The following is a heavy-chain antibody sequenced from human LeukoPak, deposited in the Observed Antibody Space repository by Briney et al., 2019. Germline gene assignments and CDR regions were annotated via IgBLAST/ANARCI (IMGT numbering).Heavy chain of an antibody. J-gene: IGHJ4*02. D-gene: IGHD6-13*01. V-gene: IGHV3-30-3*01. CDR1: GFTFSRYA. CDR2: MSYDGSSK. Sequence: GRSLRLSCAASGFTFSRYAMHWVRQAPGRGLEWVALMSYDGSSKYYADSVKGRFTISRDNSENTLYLQMNSLRAEDTAVYYCARDQIWAGGYNYWGQGTLVTVSS. CDR3: ARDQIWAGGYNY.